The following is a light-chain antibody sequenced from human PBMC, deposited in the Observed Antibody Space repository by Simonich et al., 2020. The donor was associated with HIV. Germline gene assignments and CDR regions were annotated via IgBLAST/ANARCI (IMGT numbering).Light chain of an antibody. CDR1: SGHSRYD. Sequence: QLVLTQSPSASASLGASVRLTCTLSSGHSRYDIAWHQQQPEKGPRYLMKVDSDGSHSKGDGIPDRFSGYSYGAGRYLTISSLQSEDEADYYCQTWGAGAGANWVFGGGTKLTVL. CDR2: VDSDGSH. V-gene: IGLV4-69*01. CDR3: QTWGAGAGANWV. J-gene: IGLJ3*02.